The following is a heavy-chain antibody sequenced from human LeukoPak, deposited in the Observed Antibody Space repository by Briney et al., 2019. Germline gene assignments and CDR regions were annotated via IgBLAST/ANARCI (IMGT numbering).Heavy chain of an antibody. CDR2: VHTSRST. V-gene: IGHV4-4*07. CDR1: GCSISSYY. D-gene: IGHD4-23*01. Sequence: PSETLSPTCTVSGCSISSYYGSWIRQPAAKGLGWIGRVHTSRSTNSNPSLTSRVTMSVDPSNNQSSLKLSSVTAADTAVYYCATTIGGPTPLFDPWGQGTLVTVSS. J-gene: IGHJ5*02. CDR3: ATTIGGPTPLFDP.